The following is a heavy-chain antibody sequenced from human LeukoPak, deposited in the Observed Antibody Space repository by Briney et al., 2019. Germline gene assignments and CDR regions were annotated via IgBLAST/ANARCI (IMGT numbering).Heavy chain of an antibody. D-gene: IGHD6-19*01. V-gene: IGHV3-33*01. CDR2: IWYDGSNK. J-gene: IGHJ3*02. Sequence: GGSLRLSCAASGFTFNSYGMHCVRHSPDKGLEWVAVIWYDGSNKHYADSEKPRLTISRDDSKNKLYLQMNSLRAEDTAVYYCARDRYSSGARSAFDIWGQGTMVTVSS. CDR1: GFTFNSYG. CDR3: ARDRYSSGARSAFDI.